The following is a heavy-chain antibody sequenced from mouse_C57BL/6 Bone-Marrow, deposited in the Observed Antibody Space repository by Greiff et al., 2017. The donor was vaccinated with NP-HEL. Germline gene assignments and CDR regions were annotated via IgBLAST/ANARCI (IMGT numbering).Heavy chain of an antibody. CDR3: ARWLLRYFDY. V-gene: IGHV1-55*01. Sequence: QVQLQQPGAELVKPGASVKMSCKASGYTFTSYWITWVKQRPGPGLEWIGEIYPGSGSTNYNEKFKSKATLTVDTSSSTAYLHLSSLTSADSAVYYCARWLLRYFDYWGQGTTLTVSS. D-gene: IGHD2-3*01. CDR1: GYTFTSYW. J-gene: IGHJ2*01. CDR2: IYPGSGST.